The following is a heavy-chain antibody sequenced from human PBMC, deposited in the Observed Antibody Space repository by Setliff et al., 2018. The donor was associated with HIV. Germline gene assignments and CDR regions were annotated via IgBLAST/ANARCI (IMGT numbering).Heavy chain of an antibody. D-gene: IGHD3-22*01. CDR2: IDYSGTT. Sequence: PSETLSLTCTVSGGSISNSYWSWIRQPPGKGLEWIGCIDYSGTTNYNPSLETRVTISIDTSKKQFSLKLSSVTAADTAVYFCAREDNYYYDSIGYSFFDYWGQGTLVTVPQ. CDR1: GGSISNSY. J-gene: IGHJ4*02. V-gene: IGHV4-59*01. CDR3: AREDNYYYDSIGYSFFDY.